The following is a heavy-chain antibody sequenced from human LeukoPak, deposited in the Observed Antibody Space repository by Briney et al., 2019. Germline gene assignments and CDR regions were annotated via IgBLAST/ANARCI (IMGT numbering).Heavy chain of an antibody. J-gene: IGHJ5*02. Sequence: PGGSLRLSCAASGFPFCASAMTWVRQAPGKGLEWVSHILSTGTTYYADSVRGRFTISRDNSKNTLYLLMTSLRADDTAVYYCATVKYGYGDPVGWFDPWGQGTLVTVSS. D-gene: IGHD4-17*01. CDR1: GFPFCASA. CDR2: ILSTGTT. CDR3: ATVKYGYGDPVGWFDP. V-gene: IGHV3-23*01.